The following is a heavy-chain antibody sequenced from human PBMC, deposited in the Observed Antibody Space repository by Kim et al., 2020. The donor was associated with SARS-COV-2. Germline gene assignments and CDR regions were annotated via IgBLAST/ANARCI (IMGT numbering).Heavy chain of an antibody. Sequence: SVKVSCKASGGTFRRSTVGWVRQAPGQGLEWVGEIIPFLGTANYAQKLSGRVTITADESTNTAYMELSSLRSEDTAVYYCARVGRPMECGSTRCFEFYY. CDR3: ARVGRPMECGSTRCFEFYY. CDR2: IIPFLGTA. J-gene: IGHJ6*01. V-gene: IGHV1-69*13. CDR1: GGTFRRST. D-gene: IGHD2-2*01.